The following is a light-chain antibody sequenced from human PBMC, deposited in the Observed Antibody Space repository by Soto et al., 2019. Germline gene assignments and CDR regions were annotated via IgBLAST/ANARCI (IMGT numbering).Light chain of an antibody. CDR3: QTWGTGIHVF. CDR1: SGHSSYA. CDR2: LDSDGSH. Sequence: QLVLTQSPSASASLGASVKLTCTLSSGHSSYAIAWHQQQPEKGPRYLMKLDSDGSHTKGDAIPDRFSGSSSGAERYLTISSHQSEGEADYYWQTWGTGIHVFFGGGTQLIVL. J-gene: IGLJ2*01. V-gene: IGLV4-69*01.